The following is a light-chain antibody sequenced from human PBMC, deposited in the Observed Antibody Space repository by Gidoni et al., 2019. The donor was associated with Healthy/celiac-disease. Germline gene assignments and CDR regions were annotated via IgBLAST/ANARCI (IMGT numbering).Light chain of an antibody. CDR1: QSLLHSNGYNY. Sequence: DVLITQSPLSLPVTPGEPASISCRSSQSLLHSNGYNYLDWYLQKPGQSPQLLIYLGANRASGVPDRFSGSGSGTDFTLKISRVEAEDVGVYYCMQALQTPFTFGGGTKVEIK. J-gene: IGKJ4*01. CDR2: LGA. V-gene: IGKV2-28*01. CDR3: MQALQTPFT.